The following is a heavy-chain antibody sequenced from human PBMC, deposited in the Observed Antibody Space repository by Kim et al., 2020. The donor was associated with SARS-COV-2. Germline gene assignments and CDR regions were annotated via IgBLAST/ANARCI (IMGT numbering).Heavy chain of an antibody. CDR1: GFTFSSYA. J-gene: IGHJ6*02. CDR2: ISYDGSNK. CDR3: ARDHPPSCMDV. V-gene: IGHV3-30*04. Sequence: GGSLRLSCAASGFTFSSYAMHWVRQAPGKGLEWVAVISYDGSNKYYADSVKGRFTISRDNSKNTLYLQMNSLRAEDTAVYYCARDHPPSCMDVWGQGTTVTVSS.